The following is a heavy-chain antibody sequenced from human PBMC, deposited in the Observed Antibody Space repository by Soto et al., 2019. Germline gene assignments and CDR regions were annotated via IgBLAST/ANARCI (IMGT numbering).Heavy chain of an antibody. CDR1: GFSINNARVG. V-gene: IGHV2-5*01. CDR2: LYRNVDK. Sequence: QITLKESGQTLVKPTQPLTLICSLSGFSINNARVGVGWFRQPPGKAPEWLALLYRNVDKWYSPSLRYRLSVTKNSSNTHVVHTMTHIDPMDTSTYYCAKRRAHSNNLFFDEWGQGALVTVSS. D-gene: IGHD4-4*01. CDR3: AKRRAHSNNLFFDE. J-gene: IGHJ4*02.